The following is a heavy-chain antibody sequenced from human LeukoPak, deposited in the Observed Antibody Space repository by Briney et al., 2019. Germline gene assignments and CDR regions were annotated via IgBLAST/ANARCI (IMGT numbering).Heavy chain of an antibody. CDR2: INPNSGSS. J-gene: IGHJ5*02. CDR1: GYPFNSYD. V-gene: IGHV1-8*01. CDR3: ARLVGCGSTNCYSPDNWFDP. Sequence: ASVKVSCKASGYPFNSYDINWVRQATGHGLEWMGWINPNSGSSDSAQKFQGRVTMTADTSISTAYMELNNLRSEDTAVYYCARLVGCGSTNCYSPDNWFDPWAREPWSPSPQ. D-gene: IGHD2-2*01.